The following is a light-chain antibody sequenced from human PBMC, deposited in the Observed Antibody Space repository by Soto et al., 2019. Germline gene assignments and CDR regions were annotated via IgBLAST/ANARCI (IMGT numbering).Light chain of an antibody. Sequence: DIQLTQSPSFVSASVGERVTITCRASQDISHYLAWYQQKPGEAPKLLISAASTLHSGVPSRFSGSGSGTEFTLTVSYLLPEDFATYYCQQVHSYSSFGQGTRLESK. V-gene: IGKV1-9*01. J-gene: IGKJ5*01. CDR3: QQVHSYSS. CDR1: QDISHY. CDR2: AAS.